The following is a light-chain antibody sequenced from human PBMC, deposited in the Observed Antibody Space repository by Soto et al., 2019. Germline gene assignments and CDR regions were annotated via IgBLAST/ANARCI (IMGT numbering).Light chain of an antibody. CDR3: QQRSTWPPTWT. Sequence: EIVLTQSPATLSLSPGERATLSCRASQSVSSYLAWYQHKPGQAPRLLIYDASKRATGIPARFSGSGSGTDFTLTISSLEPEDFAVYYCQQRSTWPPTWTFGQGTRVEI. CDR1: QSVSSY. V-gene: IGKV3-11*01. CDR2: DAS. J-gene: IGKJ1*01.